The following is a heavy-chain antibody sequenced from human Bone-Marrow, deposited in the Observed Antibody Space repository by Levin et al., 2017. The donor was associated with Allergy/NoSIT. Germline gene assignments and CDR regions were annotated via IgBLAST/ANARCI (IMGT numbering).Heavy chain of an antibody. D-gene: IGHD2-8*01. CDR3: ANGKTFFDASRVYVPFDI. CDR1: GFTFNNYG. J-gene: IGHJ3*02. V-gene: IGHV3-30*18. CDR2: ISYDGNNK. Sequence: GESLKISCAASGFTFNNYGMHWVRQAPGKGLEWVAVISYDGNNKYYADSVTGRFTISRDNSKNTLYLQMNSLRAEDTALYYCANGKTFFDASRVYVPFDIWGQGTMVTVSS.